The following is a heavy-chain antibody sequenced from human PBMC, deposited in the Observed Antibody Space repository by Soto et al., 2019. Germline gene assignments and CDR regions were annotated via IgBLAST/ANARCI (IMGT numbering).Heavy chain of an antibody. Sequence: EVQLLESGGGLVQPGGSRRLSCAASGFTFSRYGMSWVRQAPGKGLGWVSSMSGDGTTTYYIDSVKGRFTISRDNSRNTLSLPMNSLRAEDTAVYYCAKDITFDSRAYDSWGQGILVIVSS. J-gene: IGHJ4*02. CDR2: MSGDGTTT. CDR1: GFTFSRYG. CDR3: AKDITFDSRAYDS. D-gene: IGHD3-22*01. V-gene: IGHV3-23*01.